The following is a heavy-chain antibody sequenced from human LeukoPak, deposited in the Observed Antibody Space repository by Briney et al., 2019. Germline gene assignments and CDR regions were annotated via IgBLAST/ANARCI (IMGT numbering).Heavy chain of an antibody. CDR2: IYSGGSAST. J-gene: IGHJ3*02. CDR3: ARSVLGYSYGEVAFDI. Sequence: GGSLRLSCAASGFTARSHYMNWVRQTPGKGLEWVSAIYSGGSASTYYADSVKGRFTISRDNSRNTLYLQMNSLRAEDTAVYYCARSVLGYSYGEVAFDIWGQGTMVAVSS. CDR1: GFTARSHY. D-gene: IGHD5-18*01. V-gene: IGHV3-66*01.